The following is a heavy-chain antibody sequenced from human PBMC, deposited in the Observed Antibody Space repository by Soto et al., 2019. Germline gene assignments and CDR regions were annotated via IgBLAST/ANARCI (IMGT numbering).Heavy chain of an antibody. CDR2: ISYNGNDK. CDR3: AKDGDAAAAGYYSDY. J-gene: IGHJ4*02. CDR1: GFTFSSYG. Sequence: QVQLVESGGGVVQPGRSLRLSCAASGFTFSSYGMHWVRQAPGKGLEWVAVISYNGNDKYHADSVKGRFTVSRDNSKNTLDLQMNSLRPEDTAVYHCAKDGDAAAAGYYSDYWGQGTLVTVSS. D-gene: IGHD6-13*01. V-gene: IGHV3-30*18.